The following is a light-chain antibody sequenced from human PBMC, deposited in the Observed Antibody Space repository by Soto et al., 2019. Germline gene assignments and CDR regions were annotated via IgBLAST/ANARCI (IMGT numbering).Light chain of an antibody. Sequence: DIQMTQSPSTLSASVGDRVTITCRASQSISSWLAWYQQKPGKAPKLLIHKASSLQSGVPSRFTGSGSGTEFTLTISCLQADDFATYYCQQYNSFSLYTFGQGTKLEI. CDR2: KAS. V-gene: IGKV1-5*03. CDR3: QQYNSFSLYT. CDR1: QSISSW. J-gene: IGKJ2*01.